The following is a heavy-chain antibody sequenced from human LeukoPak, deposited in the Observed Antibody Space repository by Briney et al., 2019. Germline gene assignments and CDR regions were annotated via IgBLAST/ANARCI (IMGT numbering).Heavy chain of an antibody. CDR3: ARDPAAWDY. CDR2: INPVGTAT. J-gene: IGHJ4*02. CDR1: GFSFSAYW. D-gene: IGHD6-13*01. V-gene: IGHV3-7*01. Sequence: GGSLTLSCAASGFSFSAYWMTWVRQAPGAGLEFVANINPVGTATYYADPVKGRFTISRDNAKNLVYLQMNSLRAEDTAVYYCARDPAAWDYWGQGTLVTVSS.